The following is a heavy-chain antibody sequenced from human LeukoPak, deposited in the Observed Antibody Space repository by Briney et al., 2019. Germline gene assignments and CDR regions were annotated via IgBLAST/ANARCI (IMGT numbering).Heavy chain of an antibody. Sequence: PGGSLRLSCAASGFTFSNAWMSWVRQAPGKGLEWVGRIKSKTDGGTTDYAAPVKGRFTISRDDSKNTLYLQMNSLKPEDTAVYYCTTVAHSAYSGSYFDYWGQGTLVTVSS. CDR2: IKSKTDGGTT. CDR1: GFTFSNAW. J-gene: IGHJ4*02. D-gene: IGHD1-26*01. CDR3: TTVAHSAYSGSYFDY. V-gene: IGHV3-15*01.